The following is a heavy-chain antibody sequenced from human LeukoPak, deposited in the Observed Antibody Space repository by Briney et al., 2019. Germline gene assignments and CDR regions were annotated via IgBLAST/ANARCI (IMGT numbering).Heavy chain of an antibody. CDR1: GFTVSSNY. CDR2: IYSGGST. CDR3: VKDDNRLD. J-gene: IGHJ4*02. V-gene: IGHV3-53*01. Sequence: GGSLRLSCAASGFTVSSNYMSWVRQAPGKGLEWVSLIYSGGSTYYADSLKGRFTISRDNSKNTLYLQMNNLRAEDTAVYYCVKDDNRLDWGQGTLVTVSS. D-gene: IGHD1-1*01.